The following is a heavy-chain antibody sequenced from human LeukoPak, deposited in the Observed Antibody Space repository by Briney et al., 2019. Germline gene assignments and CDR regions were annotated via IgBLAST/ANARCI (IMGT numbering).Heavy chain of an antibody. Sequence: ASVKVSFKASGYTFTGYYMHWVRQAPGQGLEWMGWINPNSGGTNYAQKFQGRVTMTRDTSISTAYMELSRLRSEDTAVYYCARDGSPYYYYYMDVWGKGTTVTISS. CDR3: ARDGSPYYYYYMDV. V-gene: IGHV1-2*02. D-gene: IGHD1-26*01. CDR2: INPNSGGT. J-gene: IGHJ6*03. CDR1: GYTFTGYY.